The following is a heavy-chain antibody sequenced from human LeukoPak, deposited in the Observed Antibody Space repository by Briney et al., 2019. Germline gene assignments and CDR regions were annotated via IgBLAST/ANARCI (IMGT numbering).Heavy chain of an antibody. V-gene: IGHV4-59*01. J-gene: IGHJ4*02. D-gene: IGHD3-3*01. CDR3: AREKRNYDFWSGPSIGYYFDY. CDR2: IYYSGST. CDR1: GGSISSYY. Sequence: SETLSLTCTVSGGSISSYYWSWIRQPPGKGLEWIGYIYYSGSTNYNPSLKSRVTISVDTSKNQFSLKLSSVTAADTAVYYCAREKRNYDFWSGPSIGYYFDYWGQGTLVTVSS.